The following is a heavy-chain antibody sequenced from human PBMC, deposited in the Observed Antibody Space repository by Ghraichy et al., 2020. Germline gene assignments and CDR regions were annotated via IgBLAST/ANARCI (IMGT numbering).Heavy chain of an antibody. D-gene: IGHD2-21*02. J-gene: IGHJ5*02. CDR1: GFTVSSHW. CDR3: ARVVVVATAKENWFDP. CDR2: IEEDGSED. Sequence: LSLTCAASGFTVSSHWMTWVRHPPGKGLEWVATIEEDGSEDFYADSVRGRFTISRDNAKNSLYLQMHSLRVEDTAVYFCARVVVVATAKENWFDPWGQGTLVTVFS. V-gene: IGHV3-7*01.